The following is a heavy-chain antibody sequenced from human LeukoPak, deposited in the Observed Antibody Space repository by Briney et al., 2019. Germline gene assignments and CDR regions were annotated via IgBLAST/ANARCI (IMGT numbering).Heavy chain of an antibody. CDR3: ARPSFSGSYHYGMDV. D-gene: IGHD3-10*01. Sequence: GESLKISCKCSGYSFTNYWIAWVRQMPGKGLEWMGIIYPGDSDTKYSPSFQGQVTISADKSTSTAYLQWSSLKASDTATYFCARPSFSGSYHYGMDVWGQGTTVTVSS. CDR1: GYSFTNYW. CDR2: IYPGDSDT. J-gene: IGHJ6*02. V-gene: IGHV5-51*01.